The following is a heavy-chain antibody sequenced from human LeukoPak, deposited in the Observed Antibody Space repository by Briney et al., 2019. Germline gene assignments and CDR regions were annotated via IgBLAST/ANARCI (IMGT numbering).Heavy chain of an antibody. V-gene: IGHV4-61*08. CDR3: ARETPGAGHFDY. CDR2: IYYSGGT. CDR1: GGSISSGGYY. J-gene: IGHJ4*02. Sequence: SETLSLTCTVSGGSISSGGYYWSWIRQHPGKGLEWIGYIYYSGGTHYNPSLKSRVTMSVDTSKNQFSLKLTAVTAADTAVYYCARETPGAGHFDYWGQGSLVTVSS. D-gene: IGHD7-27*01.